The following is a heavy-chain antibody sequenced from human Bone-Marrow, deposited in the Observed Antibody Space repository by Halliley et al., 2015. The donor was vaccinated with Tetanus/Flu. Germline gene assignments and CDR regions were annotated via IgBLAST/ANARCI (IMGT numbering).Heavy chain of an antibody. Sequence: QVQLVQSGAEVKKPGASVKVSCKASGYSFTSYGISWVRQAPGQGLEWMGWISVNNGDTRDAQKFQGRVTVTTEISTSTASMELRSLRSVDTAVYYCARGQGYYWGQGTTVTVSS. J-gene: IGHJ6*02. CDR3: ARGQGYY. CDR2: ISVNNGDT. D-gene: IGHD2-21*01. CDR1: GYSFTSYG. V-gene: IGHV1-18*04.